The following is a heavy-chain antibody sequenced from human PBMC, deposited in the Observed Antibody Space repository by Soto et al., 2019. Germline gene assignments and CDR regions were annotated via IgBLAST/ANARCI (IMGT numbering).Heavy chain of an antibody. D-gene: IGHD6-19*01. J-gene: IGHJ4*02. CDR1: GFSFSKYA. CDR3: ARKAVPDF. CDR2: ITYDATNE. V-gene: IGHV3-30-3*01. Sequence: GGSLRLSCAASGFSFSKYAMHWVRQAPGKGLEWVAVITYDATNEYYADSVEGRFTISRDNSNNTLSLHMSSLRLADTAVYYCARKAVPDFWRQGTLVTV.